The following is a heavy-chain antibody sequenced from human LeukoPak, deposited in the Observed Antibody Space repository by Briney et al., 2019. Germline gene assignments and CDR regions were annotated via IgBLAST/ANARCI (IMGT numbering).Heavy chain of an antibody. CDR2: IIPIFGIA. D-gene: IGHD6-25*01. Sequence: GASVKVSCKASGGTFSSYAISWVRQAPGQGLEWMGRIIPIFGIANYAQKFQGRVTITADKSTSTAYMELSSLRSEDTAVYYCARVRIAAARTFLYGMDVWGQGTTVTVSS. J-gene: IGHJ6*02. CDR1: GGTFSSYA. CDR3: ARVRIAAARTFLYGMDV. V-gene: IGHV1-69*04.